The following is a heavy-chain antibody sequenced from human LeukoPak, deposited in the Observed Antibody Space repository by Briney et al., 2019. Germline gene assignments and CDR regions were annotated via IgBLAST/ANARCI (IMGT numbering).Heavy chain of an antibody. CDR1: GFTVSSNY. CDR3: ATDPSNYYDSSGYELFDY. V-gene: IGHV3-53*01. Sequence: PGGSLRLSCAASGFTVSSNYMSWVRQAPGKGLEWVSVIYTDGSTYYADSVKGRFTISRDNSKNTLYLQMNSLRAEDTAVYYCATDPSNYYDSSGYELFDYWGQGTLVTVSS. J-gene: IGHJ4*02. D-gene: IGHD3-22*01. CDR2: IYTDGST.